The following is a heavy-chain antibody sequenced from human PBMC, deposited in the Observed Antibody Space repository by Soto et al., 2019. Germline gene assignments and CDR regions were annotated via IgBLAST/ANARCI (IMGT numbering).Heavy chain of an antibody. Sequence: SVKVSCKASGGTFSSYTISWVRQAPGQGLEWMGRIIPILGIANYAQKFQGRVTITADKSTSTAYMELSSLRSEDTAVYSCAVIKQWLVLSNSGNAFDIWGQGTMVNV. CDR1: GGTFSSYT. D-gene: IGHD6-19*01. CDR2: IIPILGIA. J-gene: IGHJ3*02. V-gene: IGHV1-69*02. CDR3: AVIKQWLVLSNSGNAFDI.